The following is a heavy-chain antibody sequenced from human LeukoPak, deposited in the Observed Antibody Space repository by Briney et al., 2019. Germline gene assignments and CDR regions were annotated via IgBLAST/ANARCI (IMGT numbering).Heavy chain of an antibody. Sequence: ASVKVSCKASGYTFTGYDMHWVRQAPGQGLEWMGRINPNSGGTNYAQKFQGKVTMTRDTSISTAYMELSRLRSDDTAVYYCARDSGRGYCTNGVCYTDDYWGQGTLVTVSS. D-gene: IGHD2-8*01. V-gene: IGHV1-2*06. J-gene: IGHJ4*02. CDR2: INPNSGGT. CDR3: ARDSGRGYCTNGVCYTDDY. CDR1: GYTFTGYD.